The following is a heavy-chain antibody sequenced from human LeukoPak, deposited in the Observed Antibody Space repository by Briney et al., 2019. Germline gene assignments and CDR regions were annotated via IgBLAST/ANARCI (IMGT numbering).Heavy chain of an antibody. D-gene: IGHD3-3*01. CDR3: ARHRGYDFWSGYYPPLSPDWYFDL. CDR2: IYHSGST. V-gene: IGHV4-4*02. Sequence: SGTLSLTCAVSGGSISSSNWWSWVRQPPGKGLEWIGEIYHSGSTNYNPSLKSRVTISVDKSKNQFSLKLSSVTAADTAVYYCARHRGYDFWSGYYPPLSPDWYFDLWGRGTLVTVSS. J-gene: IGHJ2*01. CDR1: GGSISSSNW.